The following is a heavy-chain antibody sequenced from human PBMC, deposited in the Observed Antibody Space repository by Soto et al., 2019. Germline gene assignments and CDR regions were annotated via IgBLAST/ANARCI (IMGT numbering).Heavy chain of an antibody. CDR3: AKVRSPMVYNGSSGYYRDIWFDP. CDR1: GFSFSSYG. CDR2: IWYDGSNK. V-gene: IGHV3-30*02. D-gene: IGHD3-22*01. Sequence: GGSLRLSCAAYGFSFSSYGMHWVRQAPGKGLEWVAVIWYDGSNKYYADSVKGRFTISRDNSKNTLYLQMNSLRAEDTAVYYCAKVRSPMVYNGSSGYYRDIWFDPWGQGTLVTVSS. J-gene: IGHJ5*02.